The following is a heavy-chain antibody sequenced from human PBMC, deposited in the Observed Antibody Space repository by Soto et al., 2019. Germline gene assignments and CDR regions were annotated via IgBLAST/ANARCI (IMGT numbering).Heavy chain of an antibody. Sequence: GASVKVSCKASGYSFTSLDINWVRQTAGQGLEWMGWMQPSTGRTGYAQKFQGRVTMTRDTSVNTAYMELTTLTSDDTAFYYCAKSGAVVPAPGGWFGPWGQGTLVTVSS. CDR1: GYSFTSLD. J-gene: IGHJ5*02. CDR2: MQPSTGRT. V-gene: IGHV1-8*01. CDR3: AKSGAVVPAPGGWFGP. D-gene: IGHD2-2*01.